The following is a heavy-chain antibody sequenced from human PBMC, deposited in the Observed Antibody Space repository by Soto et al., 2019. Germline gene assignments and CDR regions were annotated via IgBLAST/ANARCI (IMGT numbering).Heavy chain of an antibody. J-gene: IGHJ6*02. CDR1: GYTFTSYA. Sequence: ASVKVSCKASGYTFTSYAMHCVRQAPGQMLEWMGWINAGNGNTKYSQKFQGRVTITRDTSASTAYMELSSLRSEDTAVYYCARGPPGSYYNSPTPYYYYGMDVWGQGTTVTVSS. D-gene: IGHD3-10*01. CDR2: INAGNGNT. CDR3: ARGPPGSYYNSPTPYYYYGMDV. V-gene: IGHV1-3*01.